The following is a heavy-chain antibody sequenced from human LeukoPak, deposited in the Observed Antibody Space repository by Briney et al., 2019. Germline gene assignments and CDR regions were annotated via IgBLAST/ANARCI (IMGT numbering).Heavy chain of an antibody. CDR3: ARAQWELRSVDP. Sequence: SETLSLTCAVYGEFFSGSYWNWIRQSPGKGLEWIGEINHSGNTNYNPSLKSRVTISVDTSKNQFSLKLSSVTAADTAVYYCARAQWELRSVDPWGKGTTVTVSS. D-gene: IGHD1-26*01. CDR2: INHSGNT. V-gene: IGHV4-34*01. CDR1: GEFFSGSY. J-gene: IGHJ6*04.